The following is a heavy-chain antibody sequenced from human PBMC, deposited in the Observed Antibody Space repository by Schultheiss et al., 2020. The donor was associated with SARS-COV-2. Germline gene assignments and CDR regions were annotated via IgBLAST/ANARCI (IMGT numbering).Heavy chain of an antibody. J-gene: IGHJ6*02. CDR1: GGSFSGYY. CDR3: ARSYDSRGYYYYGMDV. Sequence: ESLKISCAVYGGSFSGYYWSWIRQPPGKGLEWIGEMSHSGSTNNNPSLKSRVTISVDTSKNQFSLKLSSVTAADTAVYYCARSYDSRGYYYYGMDVWGQGTTVTVSS. CDR2: MSHSGST. V-gene: IGHV4-34*01. D-gene: IGHD3-22*01.